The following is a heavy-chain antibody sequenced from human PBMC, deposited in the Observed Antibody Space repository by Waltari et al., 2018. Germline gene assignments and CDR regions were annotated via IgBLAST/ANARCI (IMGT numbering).Heavy chain of an antibody. J-gene: IGHJ6*03. CDR1: GGTFSSYA. V-gene: IGHV1-69*01. CDR3: ARGIGVGNYYYYYMDV. Sequence: QVQLVQSGAEVKKPGSSVKVSCKASGGTFSSYAISWVRQAPGHGPGWMGGGTPIFGTANYGPEVQGRVTITADETTSTAYRELSSLRSEDTAVYYCARGIGVGNYYYYYMDVWGKGTTVTVSS. D-gene: IGHD3-3*01. CDR2: GTPIFGTA.